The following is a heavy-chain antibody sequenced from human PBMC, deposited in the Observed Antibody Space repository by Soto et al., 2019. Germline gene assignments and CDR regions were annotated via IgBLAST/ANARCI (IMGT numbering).Heavy chain of an antibody. V-gene: IGHV4-39*01. CDR1: GGSISSSSYY. D-gene: IGHD3-22*01. Sequence: QLQLQESGPGLVKPSETLSLTCTVSGGSISSSSYYWGWIRQPPGKGLEWIGSIYYSGSTYYNPSLKRRVTISVDTSKNQFSLKLSSVTAADTAVYYCARNYYDSRYPHYYYYGMDVWGQGTTVTVSS. CDR3: ARNYYDSRYPHYYYYGMDV. J-gene: IGHJ6*02. CDR2: IYYSGST.